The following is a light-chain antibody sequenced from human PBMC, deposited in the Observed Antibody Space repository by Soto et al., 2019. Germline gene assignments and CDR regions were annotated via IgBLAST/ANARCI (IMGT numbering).Light chain of an antibody. CDR2: GAS. CDR1: QSVSSY. CDR3: QQYNSYWT. J-gene: IGKJ1*01. Sequence: EFVLTQSPATLSLSPGERATLSCRASQSVSSYLAWYQQKPGQAPRLLIYGASNRATGIPDRFSGSGSGTEFTLTISSLQPDDFATYYCQQYNSYWTFGQGTKVDIK. V-gene: IGKV3-11*01.